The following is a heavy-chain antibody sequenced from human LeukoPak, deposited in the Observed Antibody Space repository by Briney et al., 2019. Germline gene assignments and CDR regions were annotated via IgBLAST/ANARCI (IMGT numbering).Heavy chain of an antibody. D-gene: IGHD6-6*01. Sequence: GGSLRLSCVASGFTFRSYAMSWVRQAPGKGLDWVSAITDSADSTYHADSVKGRFTISRDNSRNTLYLQMNGLRAEDTAVYYCAKGSRSSRPYYFDYWGQGILVTVSS. CDR1: GFTFRSYA. CDR3: AKGSRSSRPYYFDY. J-gene: IGHJ4*02. CDR2: ITDSADST. V-gene: IGHV3-23*01.